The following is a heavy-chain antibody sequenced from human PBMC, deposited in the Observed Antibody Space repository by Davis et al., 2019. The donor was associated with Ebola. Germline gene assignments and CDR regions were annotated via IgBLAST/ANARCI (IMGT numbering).Heavy chain of an antibody. CDR2: INAGNGNT. CDR3: ARDLKAVAGSDY. J-gene: IGHJ4*02. D-gene: IGHD6-19*01. V-gene: IGHV1-3*01. CDR1: GYTFTSYA. Sequence: ASVKVSCKASGYTFTSYAMHWVRQAPGQRLEWMGWINAGNGNTKYSQKLQGRVTMTTDTSTSTAYMELRSLKSDDTAVYYCARDLKAVAGSDYWGQGTLVTVSS.